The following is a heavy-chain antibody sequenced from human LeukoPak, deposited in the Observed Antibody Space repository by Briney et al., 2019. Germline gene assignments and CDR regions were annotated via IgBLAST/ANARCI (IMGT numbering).Heavy chain of an antibody. CDR2: ISSSSSDI. J-gene: IGHJ4*02. V-gene: IGHV3-21*01. Sequence: GGSLRLSCAASGFTFSSYSMNWVRQAPGKGLEWVSPISSSSSDIYYADSVKGRFTISRDNAKNSLYLQMNSLRAEDTAVYYCARDGFTMVRGVCDYWGQGTLVTVSS. CDR3: ARDGFTMVRGVCDY. CDR1: GFTFSSYS. D-gene: IGHD3-10*01.